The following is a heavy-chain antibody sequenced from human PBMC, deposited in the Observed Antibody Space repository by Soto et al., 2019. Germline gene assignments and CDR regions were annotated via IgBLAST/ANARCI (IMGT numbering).Heavy chain of an antibody. CDR2: ISSSSSTI. CDR1: GFVFSTYS. CDR3: ARPAGRVDYFDY. J-gene: IGHJ4*02. Sequence: EVQLVESGGGLVQPGGSLRLSCAASGFVFSTYSMNWVRQAPGKGLEWVSYISSSSSTIYYADAVQGRFTISRDNAKNSLYLQVNSLRDEDTAVYYCARPAGRVDYFDYWGQGTLVTVSS. V-gene: IGHV3-48*02. D-gene: IGHD2-15*01.